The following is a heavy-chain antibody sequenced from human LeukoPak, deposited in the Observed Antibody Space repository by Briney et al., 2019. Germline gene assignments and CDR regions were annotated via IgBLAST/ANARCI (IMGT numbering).Heavy chain of an antibody. CDR3: AKRREILTGYSYYYYDMDV. J-gene: IGHJ6*02. V-gene: IGHV3-23*01. D-gene: IGHD3-9*01. CDR2: LSGSGGST. CDR1: GFTFSSYA. Sequence: PGGSLRLSCAASGFTFSSYAMSWVRQAPGKGLEWVSALSGSGGSTYYADSVKGRFTISSDSFKNTLYLQMNSLRAEDTAVYYGAKRREILTGYSYYYYDMDVWGQGTTVTVSS.